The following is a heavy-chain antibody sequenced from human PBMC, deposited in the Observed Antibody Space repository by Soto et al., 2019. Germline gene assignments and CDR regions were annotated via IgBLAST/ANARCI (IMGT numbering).Heavy chain of an antibody. CDR1: GFTFSSYS. CDR3: ARDGDGDAFDI. V-gene: IGHV3-48*01. J-gene: IGHJ3*02. CDR2: ISSSSSTI. Sequence: GSLRLSCAASGFTFSSYSMNWVRQAPGKGLEWVSYISSSSSTIYYADSVKGRFTISRDNAKNSLYLQMNSLRAEDTAVYYCARDGDGDAFDIWGQGTMVTVSS.